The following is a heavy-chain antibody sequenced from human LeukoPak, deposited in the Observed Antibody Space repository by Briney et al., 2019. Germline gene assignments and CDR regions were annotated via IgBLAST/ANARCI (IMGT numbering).Heavy chain of an antibody. D-gene: IGHD5-12*01. Sequence: GRSLRLSCAASGFTFSSYAMHWVRQAPGKGLEWVAVISYDGSNKYYADSVKGRFTISRDNSKNTLYLQMNSLRAEDTAVYYCAREWEATLGYWGQGTLVTVSS. J-gene: IGHJ4*02. CDR1: GFTFSSYA. V-gene: IGHV3-30-3*01. CDR3: AREWEATLGY. CDR2: ISYDGSNK.